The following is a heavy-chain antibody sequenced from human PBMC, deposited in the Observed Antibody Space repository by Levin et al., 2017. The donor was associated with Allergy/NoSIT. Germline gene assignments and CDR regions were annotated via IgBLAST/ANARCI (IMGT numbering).Heavy chain of an antibody. J-gene: IGHJ4*02. D-gene: IGHD3-10*01. V-gene: IGHV1-69*02. CDR3: ARGAYYYGSGSFD. CDR2: IIPILGIG. CDR1: GGTFSSYT. Sequence: SVKVSCKASGGTFSSYTIIWVRQAPGQGLEWMGRIIPILGIGNYAQKFQGRVTITADKSTSTAYMELSSLRSEDTAVYYCARGAYYYGSGSFDWGQGTLVTVSS.